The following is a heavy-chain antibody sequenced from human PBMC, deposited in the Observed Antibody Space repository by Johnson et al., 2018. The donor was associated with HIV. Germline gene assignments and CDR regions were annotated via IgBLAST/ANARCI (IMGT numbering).Heavy chain of an antibody. CDR1: GFTFSSYD. Sequence: VQLVESGGGSVQPGGSLRLSCAASGFTFSSYDMHWVRQATGKGLEWVSAIGTAGDTYYPGSVKGRFTISREDAKSSLYLQMNSLRAGDTAVYYCARGMYYNFWSGYGIRWDAFDIWGQGTMVTVSS. CDR3: ARGMYYNFWSGYGIRWDAFDI. J-gene: IGHJ3*02. D-gene: IGHD3-3*01. V-gene: IGHV3-13*01. CDR2: IGTAGDT.